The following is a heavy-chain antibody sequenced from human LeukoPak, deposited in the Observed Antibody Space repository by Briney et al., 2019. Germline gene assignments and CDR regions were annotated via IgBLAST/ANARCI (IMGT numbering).Heavy chain of an antibody. J-gene: IGHJ3*01. V-gene: IGHV3-21*01. Sequence: GGSLRLSCAASGFTFSTFSMNWVRQTPGKGLEWVSAISGSGSDIYYADSVKGRFTISRDNPKRSLYLQMNSLRAEDTAVYYCARRTFPNDAFDVWGRGTVVTVSS. D-gene: IGHD1-7*01. CDR1: GFTFSTFS. CDR2: ISGSGSDI. CDR3: ARRTFPNDAFDV.